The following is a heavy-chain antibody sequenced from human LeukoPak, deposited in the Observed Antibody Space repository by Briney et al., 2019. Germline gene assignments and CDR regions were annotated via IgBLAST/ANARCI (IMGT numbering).Heavy chain of an antibody. CDR3: AKAPHYYDSSGYYYEDY. V-gene: IGHV3-23*01. CDR2: ISGSGGST. J-gene: IGHJ4*02. CDR1: GLTFSSYA. Sequence: GGSLRLSCAASGLTFSSYAMSWVRQAPGKGLEWVSAISGSGGSTYYADSVKGRFTISRDNSKNTLYLQMNSLRAEDTAVYYCAKAPHYYDSSGYYYEDYWGQGTLVTVSS. D-gene: IGHD3-22*01.